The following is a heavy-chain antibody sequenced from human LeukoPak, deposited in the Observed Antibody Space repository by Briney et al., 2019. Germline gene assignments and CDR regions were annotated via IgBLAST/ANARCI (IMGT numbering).Heavy chain of an antibody. CDR1: GFTFSSYA. CDR2: ISGSGGST. J-gene: IGHJ6*03. CDR3: AKDALRFTFGGVIDHYYYYYMDV. V-gene: IGHV3-23*01. D-gene: IGHD3-16*02. Sequence: PGGSLRLSCAASGFTFSSYAMSWVRQAPGKGLEWVSAISGSGGSTCYADSVKGRFTISRDNSKNTLYLQMNSLRAEDTAVYYCAKDALRFTFGGVIDHYYYYYMDVWGKGTTVTVSS.